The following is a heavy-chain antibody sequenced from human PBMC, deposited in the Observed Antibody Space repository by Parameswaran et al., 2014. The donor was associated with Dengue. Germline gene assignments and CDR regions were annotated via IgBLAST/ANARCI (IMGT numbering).Heavy chain of an antibody. CDR2: INPSGGST. J-gene: IGHJ6*02. Sequence: WVRQAPGQGLEWMGIINPSGGSTSYAQKFQGRVTMTRDTSTSTVYMELSSLRSEDTAVYYCAVLEKGDYYYGMDVWGQGTTVTVSS. D-gene: IGHD1-1*01. CDR3: AVLEKGDYYYGMDV. V-gene: IGHV1-46*01.